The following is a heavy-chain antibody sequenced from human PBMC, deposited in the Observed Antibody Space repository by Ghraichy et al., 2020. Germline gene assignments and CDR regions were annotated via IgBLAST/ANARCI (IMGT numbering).Heavy chain of an antibody. CDR1: GGSISSGGYY. D-gene: IGHD2-2*03. CDR2: IYYSGST. Sequence: SETLSLTCTVSGGSISSGGYYWSWIRQHPGKGLEWIGYIYYSGSTYYNPSLKSRVTISVDTSKNQFSLKLSSVTAADTAVYYCARGKMDIVVVPAATFDYWGQGTLVTVSS. CDR3: ARGKMDIVVVPAATFDY. J-gene: IGHJ4*02. V-gene: IGHV4-31*03.